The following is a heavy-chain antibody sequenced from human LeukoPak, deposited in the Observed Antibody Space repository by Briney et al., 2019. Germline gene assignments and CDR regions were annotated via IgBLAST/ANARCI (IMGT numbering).Heavy chain of an antibody. Sequence: GESLEISCKGSGYSFTNYWIAWVRQVPGKGLEWMGITYPGDSDTRYSPSFQGQVTISADKSISTAYLQWSSLEASDTAMYYCARHQGSNYGLDVWGQGTTVTVSS. V-gene: IGHV5-51*01. J-gene: IGHJ6*02. CDR3: ARHQGSNYGLDV. D-gene: IGHD6-13*01. CDR2: TYPGDSDT. CDR1: GYSFTNYW.